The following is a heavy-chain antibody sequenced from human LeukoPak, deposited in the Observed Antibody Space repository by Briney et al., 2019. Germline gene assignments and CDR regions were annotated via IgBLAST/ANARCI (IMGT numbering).Heavy chain of an antibody. CDR2: INHNGNVN. Sequence: GGSLRLSCAASGFTFSSYWMNWARQAPGKGLEWVASINHNGNVNYYVDSVKGRFTISRDNAKNSLYLQMDSLRVEDTAFYYCARDLAYSRLDYWGQGMLVTVSS. D-gene: IGHD5-18*01. V-gene: IGHV3-7*01. J-gene: IGHJ4*02. CDR3: ARDLAYSRLDY. CDR1: GFTFSSYW.